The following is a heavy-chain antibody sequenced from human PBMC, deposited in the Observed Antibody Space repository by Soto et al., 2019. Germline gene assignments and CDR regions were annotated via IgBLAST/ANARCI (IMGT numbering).Heavy chain of an antibody. D-gene: IGHD1-26*01. J-gene: IGHJ4*02. CDR2: IFPGDSNT. V-gene: IGHV5-51*01. CDR1: GDTFTTFW. Sequence: PGESLKISCKDFGDTFTTFWIAWVREMPGKGLEWIGTIFPGDSNTRYNPSFEGQVAISVDKSVSTAYLQWSSLRASDTAMYYCAKRKNKVGAPFDSLGQVTLVTVSS. CDR3: AKRKNKVGAPFDS.